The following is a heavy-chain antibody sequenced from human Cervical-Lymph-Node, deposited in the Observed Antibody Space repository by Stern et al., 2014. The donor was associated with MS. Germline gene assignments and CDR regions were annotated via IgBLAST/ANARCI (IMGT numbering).Heavy chain of an antibody. V-gene: IGHV4-59*08. J-gene: IGHJ3*02. CDR1: GGSITGYY. CDR3: ARGDRGAFDI. D-gene: IGHD2-15*01. Sequence: VQLVESGPGLVKASETLSLTCTVSGGSITGYYWCWIRQPPGKGLEWIGHIYYFGTTSYHPPLKGRVSTSVDPSKNQFPLTLYSMTAADTAVYYCARGDRGAFDIWGQGTVVTVSS. CDR2: IYYFGTT.